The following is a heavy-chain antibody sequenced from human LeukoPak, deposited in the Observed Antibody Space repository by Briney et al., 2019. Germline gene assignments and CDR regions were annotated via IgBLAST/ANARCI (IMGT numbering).Heavy chain of an antibody. Sequence: SETRSLTCTVSGGSIRSSSYYWGWIRQPPGKGLEWLGSVSYSGSPYYNPSLKSRVTISIDTSKNQFSLRLTSVTAADTAVYYCARVAGSGSYPFDYWGQGTLVTVSS. J-gene: IGHJ4*02. CDR1: GGSIRSSSYY. D-gene: IGHD3-10*01. CDR2: VSYSGSP. CDR3: ARVAGSGSYPFDY. V-gene: IGHV4-39*01.